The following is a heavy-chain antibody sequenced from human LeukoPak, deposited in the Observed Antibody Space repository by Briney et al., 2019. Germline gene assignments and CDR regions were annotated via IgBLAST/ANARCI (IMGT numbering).Heavy chain of an antibody. Sequence: PGGSLRLSCAASGFTFSSYGMSWVRQAPGKGLEWVSAISGSGGSTYYADSVKGRFTISRDNSKNTLHLQMNSLRAEDTAVYYCASVNGYSYGMMYENWGQGTLVTVSS. V-gene: IGHV3-23*01. CDR2: ISGSGGST. D-gene: IGHD5-18*01. CDR3: ASVNGYSYGMMYEN. CDR1: GFTFSSYG. J-gene: IGHJ4*02.